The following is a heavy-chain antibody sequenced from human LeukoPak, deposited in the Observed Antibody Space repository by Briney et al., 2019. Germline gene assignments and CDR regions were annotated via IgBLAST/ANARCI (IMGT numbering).Heavy chain of an antibody. CDR1: GFTFSSYW. J-gene: IGHJ4*02. V-gene: IGHV3-7*03. CDR2: INHNGNVN. Sequence: GGSLRLSCAASGFTFSSYWMNWARQAPGKGLEWVASINHNGNVNYYVDSVKGRFTISRDNAKNSLYLQMSNLRAEDTAVYFCATRSVVGRGGQGTLVIVSS. CDR3: ATRSVVGR. D-gene: IGHD1-26*01.